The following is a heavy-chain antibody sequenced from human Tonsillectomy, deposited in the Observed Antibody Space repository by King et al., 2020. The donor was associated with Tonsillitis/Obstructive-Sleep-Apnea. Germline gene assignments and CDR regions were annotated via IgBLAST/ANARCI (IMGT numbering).Heavy chain of an antibody. Sequence: VQLQQWGAGLLKPSETLSLTCAVYGGSFSAYYWSWIRQYSGKGLEWIGEINHSGGTNYKHSLKSRVTISVDTSKNQFSLKLSSVTAADTAVYYCARELLYCSSTSCTPGAFDYWGQGTLVTVSS. CDR1: GGSFSAYY. J-gene: IGHJ4*02. D-gene: IGHD2-2*01. CDR2: INHSGGT. V-gene: IGHV4-34*01. CDR3: ARELLYCSSTSCTPGAFDY.